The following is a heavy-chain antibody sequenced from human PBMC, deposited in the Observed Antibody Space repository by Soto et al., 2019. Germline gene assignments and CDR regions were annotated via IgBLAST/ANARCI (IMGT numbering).Heavy chain of an antibody. Sequence: VSVKVSCKGSGYTFISYGISWVRQAPGQGLEWMGWISAYNGNTNYAQKLQGRVTMTTDTSTSTAYMELRSLRSDDTAVYYCSLMALGYWGQGTLVTVSS. V-gene: IGHV1-18*04. D-gene: IGHD3-10*01. CDR2: ISAYNGNT. CDR1: GYTFISYG. J-gene: IGHJ4*02. CDR3: SLMALGY.